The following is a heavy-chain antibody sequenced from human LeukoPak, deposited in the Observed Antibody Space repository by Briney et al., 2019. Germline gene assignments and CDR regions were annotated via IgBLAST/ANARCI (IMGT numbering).Heavy chain of an antibody. J-gene: IGHJ6*03. V-gene: IGHV4-59*01. D-gene: IGHD4-17*01. Sequence: PSETLSLTCSVSGGSINSYYWSWIRQPPRKGQEWIGFIYYTGSTNYDPSLRSRVTISVDTSKNQVSLKLSSVTAADTAVYYCARRRAYNDYAAGLYYYFMDVWGKGTTVVVSS. CDR1: GGSINSYY. CDR3: ARRRAYNDYAAGLYYYFMDV. CDR2: IYYTGST.